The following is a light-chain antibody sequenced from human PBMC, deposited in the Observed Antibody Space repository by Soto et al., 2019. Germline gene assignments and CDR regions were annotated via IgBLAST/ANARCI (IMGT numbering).Light chain of an antibody. CDR3: QQYVTSPWA. CDR1: QSVSSSF. V-gene: IGKV3-20*01. Sequence: EIVLTQSPGTLSLSPGERATLSCRASQSVSSSFLAWYQQKPGQAPRLLIYGASNRATGIPDRFSGSGSGTDFTLTISRLEPEDFAVYYCQQYVTSPWAFCQGIKVAIE. CDR2: GAS. J-gene: IGKJ1*01.